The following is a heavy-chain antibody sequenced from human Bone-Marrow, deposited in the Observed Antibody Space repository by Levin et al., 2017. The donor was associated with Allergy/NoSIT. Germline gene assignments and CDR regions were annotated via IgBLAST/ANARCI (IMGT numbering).Heavy chain of an antibody. V-gene: IGHV3-48*02. D-gene: IGHD2-2*01. J-gene: IGHJ4*02. CDR2: ISRSSSTI. Sequence: GESLKISCAASGFAFSRYSMNWVRQAPGRGLEWVSYISRSSSTISYADSVKGRFTISRDNAKNSLYLQMNSLRDEDTAVYYCARPDCSGTSCYYFFDSWGQGTLVTVSS. CDR1: GFAFSRYS. CDR3: ARPDCSGTSCYYFFDS.